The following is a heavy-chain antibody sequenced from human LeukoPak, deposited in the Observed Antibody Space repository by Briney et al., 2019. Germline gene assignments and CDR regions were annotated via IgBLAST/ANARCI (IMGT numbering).Heavy chain of an antibody. D-gene: IGHD3-22*01. V-gene: IGHV3-30*02. CDR1: GFTFSSYG. J-gene: IGHJ5*02. CDR3: AKSGDSSGSSPLPHNWFDP. Sequence: GGSLRLSCAASGFTFSSYGMHWVRQAPGKGLEWVAFIRYDGSNKYYADSVKGRFTISRDNSKNTLYLQMNSLRAEDTAVYYCAKSGDSSGSSPLPHNWFDPWGQGTLATVSS. CDR2: IRYDGSNK.